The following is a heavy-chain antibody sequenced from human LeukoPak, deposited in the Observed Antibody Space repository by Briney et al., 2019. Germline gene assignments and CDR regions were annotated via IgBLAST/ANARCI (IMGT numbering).Heavy chain of an antibody. V-gene: IGHV1-18*01. CDR3: ARPSISYSSSAPFDY. D-gene: IGHD6-6*01. Sequence: ASVKVSCKASGGTFSSYAISWVRQAPGQGLEWMGWISAYNGNTNYAQKLQGRVSMTTDTSTSTAYMELRSLRSDDTAVYYCARPSISYSSSAPFDYWGQGTLVTVSS. CDR2: ISAYNGNT. CDR1: GGTFSSYA. J-gene: IGHJ4*02.